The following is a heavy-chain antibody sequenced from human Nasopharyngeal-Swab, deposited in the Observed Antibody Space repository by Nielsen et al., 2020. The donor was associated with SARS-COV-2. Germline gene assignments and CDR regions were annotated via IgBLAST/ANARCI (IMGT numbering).Heavy chain of an antibody. CDR3: ARDVSYKFDT. J-gene: IGHJ5*02. Sequence: ASVKVSCKASGYTLSNYAMYWVRQAPGQRPEFMGWINAGKGNTIYSQKFQGRVTMTRDTSITTAHMDLRSLGSDDTAVYYCARDVSYKFDTWGQGTLVTVSS. D-gene: IGHD1-14*01. CDR2: INAGKGNT. CDR1: GYTLSNYA. V-gene: IGHV1-3*01.